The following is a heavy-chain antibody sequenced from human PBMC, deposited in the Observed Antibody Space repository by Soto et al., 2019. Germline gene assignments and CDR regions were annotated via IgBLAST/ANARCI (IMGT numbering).Heavy chain of an antibody. CDR3: AWADIVVVVAATQGAFDI. J-gene: IGHJ3*02. CDR1: GGSISSYY. V-gene: IGHV4-59*01. D-gene: IGHD2-15*01. Sequence: QVQLQESGPGLVKPSETLSLTCTVSGGSISSYYWSWIRQPPGKGLEWIGYIYYSGSTNYNPSLKSRFTISVDTSKNQFSLKLSSVTAADTAVHYCAWADIVVVVAATQGAFDIWGQGTMVTVSS. CDR2: IYYSGST.